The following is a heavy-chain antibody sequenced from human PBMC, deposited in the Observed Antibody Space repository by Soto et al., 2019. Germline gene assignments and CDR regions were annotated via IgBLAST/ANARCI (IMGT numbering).Heavy chain of an antibody. CDR1: GASFGSHY. CDR3: ARGTRFPDAFDL. CDR2: INHNGNT. J-gene: IGHJ3*01. Sequence: QVRLQQGGAGLLKPSETLSLSCGVSGASFGSHYWSWIRQTPGTGLEWIGEINHNGNTNYNPSLKSRLTLSIDTSRGQFSLRLRSLTAADTAVYYCARGTRFPDAFDLWGQGTKVTVS. V-gene: IGHV4-34*01. D-gene: IGHD3-16*01.